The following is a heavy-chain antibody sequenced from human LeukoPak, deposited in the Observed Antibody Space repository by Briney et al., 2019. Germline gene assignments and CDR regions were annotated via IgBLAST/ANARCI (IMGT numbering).Heavy chain of an antibody. CDR1: GGSISSSNW. D-gene: IGHD1-26*01. J-gene: IGHJ6*02. V-gene: IGHV4-4*02. CDR2: IYHSGST. CDR3: ARHYRGSYYYYGMDV. Sequence: SETLSFTCAVSGGSISSSNWWSWVRQPPGKGLEWIGEIYHSGSTNYNPSLKSRVSISVDKSKNQFSLKLSSVTAADTAVYYCARHYRGSYYYYGMDVWGQGTTVTVSS.